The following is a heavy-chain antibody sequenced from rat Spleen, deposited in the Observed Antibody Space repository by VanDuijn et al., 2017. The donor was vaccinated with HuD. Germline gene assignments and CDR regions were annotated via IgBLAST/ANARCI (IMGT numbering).Heavy chain of an antibody. D-gene: IGHD1-10*01. CDR3: ATSYNNYYFDY. CDR2: ISYEGSST. Sequence: EVQLVESGGDLVQPGRSLKLSCAASGFTFTDYNMAWVRQTPKKGLDWVASISYEGSSTYYGDSVKGRFTISRDNAKSTLYLQMNSLRSEDTATYYCATSYNNYYFDYWGQGVMVTVSS. V-gene: IGHV5-22*01. CDR1: GFTFTDYN. J-gene: IGHJ2*01.